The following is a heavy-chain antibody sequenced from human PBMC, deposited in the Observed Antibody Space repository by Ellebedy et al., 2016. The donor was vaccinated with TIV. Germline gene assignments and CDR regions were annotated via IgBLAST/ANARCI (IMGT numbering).Heavy chain of an antibody. CDR1: GDSMNGYY. CDR3: ARETYYYDSSGYWTPDEFDF. CDR2: IYYDRSA. D-gene: IGHD3-22*01. V-gene: IGHV4-59*01. J-gene: IGHJ3*01. Sequence: MPSETLSLTCTVSGDSMNGYYWSWIRQPPGKGLEWIGYIYYDRSANYNPSIESRVTISIDTSKNQFSLKLSSVTAADTAVYYCARETYYYDSSGYWTPDEFDFWGQGTMVTVSS.